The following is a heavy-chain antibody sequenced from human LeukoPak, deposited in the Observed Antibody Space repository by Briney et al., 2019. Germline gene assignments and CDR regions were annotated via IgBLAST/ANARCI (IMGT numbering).Heavy chain of an antibody. D-gene: IGHD3-16*01. V-gene: IGHV4-61*08. CDR1: GGSISSGDYF. J-gene: IGHJ3*02. CDR3: ARVLDLSKRGLDAFDI. Sequence: SETLSLTCTVSGGSISSGDYFWSWIRQPPGKGLEWIGYVYYSGSTNYNPSLKSRFTISVDTSKKQFSLKLSSATAADTAVYYCARVLDLSKRGLDAFDIWGQGTMVTVSS. CDR2: VYYSGST.